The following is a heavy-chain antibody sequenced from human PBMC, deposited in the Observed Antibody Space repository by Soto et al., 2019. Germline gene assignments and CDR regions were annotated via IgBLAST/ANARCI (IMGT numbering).Heavy chain of an antibody. D-gene: IGHD4-4*01. CDR3: ARAYSSDSHFDI. CDR1: VFTFSSYS. V-gene: IGHV3-21*01. CDR2: ISSSSSYI. J-gene: IGHJ3*02. Sequence: GGSLRLSCAASVFTFSSYSMNWVRQAPGKGLEWVSSISSSSSYIYYADSVKGRFTISRDNAKNSLYLQMNSLRAEDTAVYYCARAYSSDSHFDIWGQGTMVTVSS.